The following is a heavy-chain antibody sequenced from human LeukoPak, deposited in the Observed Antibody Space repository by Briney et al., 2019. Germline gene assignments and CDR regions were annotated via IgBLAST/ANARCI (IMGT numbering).Heavy chain of an antibody. D-gene: IGHD4-17*01. Sequence: GGSLRLSCAASGFTFSNYAMSWVRQAPGTGLEWVSEISGSGGSTYYANSERGRFTISRDNSKNTLLLQMNSLRAEDTAVYYCAKGDYGGRGFDYWGQGTLVTISS. CDR3: AKGDYGGRGFDY. V-gene: IGHV3-23*01. CDR1: GFTFSNYA. J-gene: IGHJ4*02. CDR2: ISGSGGST.